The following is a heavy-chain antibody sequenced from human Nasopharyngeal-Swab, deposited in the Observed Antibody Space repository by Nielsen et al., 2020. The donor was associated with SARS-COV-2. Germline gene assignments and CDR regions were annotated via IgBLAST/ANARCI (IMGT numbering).Heavy chain of an antibody. V-gene: IGHV3-30-3*01. CDR1: GFTFSSYA. Sequence: GGSLRLSYAASGFTFSSYAMHWVRQAPGKGLEWVAVIPYDGSNKYYADSVKGRFTISRDNSKNTLYLQMNSLRAEDTAVYYCAREGGRYSYGQAFDYWGQGTLVTVSS. CDR2: IPYDGSNK. D-gene: IGHD5-18*01. CDR3: AREGGRYSYGQAFDY. J-gene: IGHJ4*02.